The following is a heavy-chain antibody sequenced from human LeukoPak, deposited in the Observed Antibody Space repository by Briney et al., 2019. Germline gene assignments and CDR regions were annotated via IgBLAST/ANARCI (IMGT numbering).Heavy chain of an antibody. CDR3: MRGGTDNY. V-gene: IGHV3-66*02. D-gene: IGHD3-16*01. J-gene: IGHJ4*02. CDR2: IYSGGST. Sequence: GGSLRLSCAASGFTFSSYSMNWVRRAPGKGLEWVSVIYSGGSTYYADSVKGRFTISGDNSKNTLYLQLNMLRAEDTAVYYCMRGGTDNYWGQGTLVTVSS. CDR1: GFTFSSYS.